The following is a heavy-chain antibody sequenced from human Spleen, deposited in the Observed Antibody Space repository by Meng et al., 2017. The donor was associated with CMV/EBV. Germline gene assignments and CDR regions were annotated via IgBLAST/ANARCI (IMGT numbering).Heavy chain of an antibody. CDR1: DFTVSSNY. D-gene: IGHD2-15*01. Sequence: GGSLRLSCAASDFTVSSNYMTWVRQAPGKGLEWDSVIYSGGSTYYADSVKGRFTISRDRSKNTLYLQMSSLRGEDTAGYYCARGPGIGYCSGGGCYGDFDFWGQGALVTVSS. CDR2: IYSGGST. V-gene: IGHV3-66*02. J-gene: IGHJ4*02. CDR3: ARGPGIGYCSGGGCYGDFDF.